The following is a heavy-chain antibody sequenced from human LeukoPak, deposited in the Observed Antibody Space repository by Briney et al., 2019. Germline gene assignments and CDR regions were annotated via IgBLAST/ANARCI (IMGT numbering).Heavy chain of an antibody. CDR2: ISAYNGNT. D-gene: IGHD2-21*02. J-gene: IGHJ4*02. CDR3: AKDLTHGGDWGSFDY. Sequence: ASVKVSCKASGYTFTSYGISWVRQAPGQGLEWMGWISAYNGNTNYAQKLQGRVTMTTDTSTSTAYMELRSLRSDDTAVYYCAKDLTHGGDWGSFDYWGQGTLVTVSS. V-gene: IGHV1-18*01. CDR1: GYTFTSYG.